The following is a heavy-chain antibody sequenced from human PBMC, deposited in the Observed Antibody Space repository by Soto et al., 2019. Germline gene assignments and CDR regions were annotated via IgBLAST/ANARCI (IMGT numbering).Heavy chain of an antibody. V-gene: IGHV4-31*03. Sequence: QVQLQESGPGLVKPSQTLSLTCTVSGGSISSGGYYWSWIRQHPGKGLEWIGYIYYSGSTYYNPSLKSRVTISVDTSKNQFSLKLSSVTAADTAMYYCARDRVVVVTAILSYGAFDIWGQGTMVTVSS. CDR2: IYYSGST. J-gene: IGHJ3*02. D-gene: IGHD2-21*02. CDR3: ARDRVVVVTAILSYGAFDI. CDR1: GGSISSGGYY.